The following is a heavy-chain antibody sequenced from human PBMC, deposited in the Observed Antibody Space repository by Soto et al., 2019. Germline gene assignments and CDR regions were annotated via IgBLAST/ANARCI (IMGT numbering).Heavy chain of an antibody. J-gene: IGHJ6*03. Sequence: SETLSLTCAVYGGSFSGYYWSWIRQPPGKGLEWIGEINHSGSTNYNPSLKSRVTISVDTSKNQFSLKLSSVTAADTAVYYCARGPFVAQRGKYYYYYYMDVWGKGTTVTVSS. D-gene: IGHD1-26*01. V-gene: IGHV4-34*01. CDR1: GGSFSGYY. CDR2: INHSGST. CDR3: ARGPFVAQRGKYYYYYYMDV.